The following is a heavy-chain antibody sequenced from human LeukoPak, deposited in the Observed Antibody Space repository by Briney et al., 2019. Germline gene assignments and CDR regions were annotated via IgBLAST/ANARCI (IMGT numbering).Heavy chain of an antibody. Sequence: GGSLRLSCAASGFTFSNYWMSWVRQAPGKGLEWVASIKQDGSELYYVDSVKGRFTISRDNAKNSLYLEMNSLRAEDTAVYYCARASIKDGYRNFAYWGQGILVTVSS. CDR2: IKQDGSEL. J-gene: IGHJ4*02. V-gene: IGHV3-7*04. D-gene: IGHD5-24*01. CDR3: ARASIKDGYRNFAY. CDR1: GFTFSNYW.